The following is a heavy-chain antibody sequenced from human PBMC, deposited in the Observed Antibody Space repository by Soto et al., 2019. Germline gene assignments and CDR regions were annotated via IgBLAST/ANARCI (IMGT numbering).Heavy chain of an antibody. CDR3: ARYCAGDCYRGFDT. CDR2: VTANSGVI. CDR1: GFTFNNYV. V-gene: IGHV3-23*01. J-gene: IGHJ4*02. Sequence: EVQLLESGGGLVQPGGSLRLSCAASGFTFNNYVMTWVRQTPGKGLDWVSLVTANSGVIYYADSVKGRFTVSRDNSKNTLYLLMNSLRAEDTALYYCARYCAGDCYRGFDTWGQGTLVTVSS. D-gene: IGHD2-21*02.